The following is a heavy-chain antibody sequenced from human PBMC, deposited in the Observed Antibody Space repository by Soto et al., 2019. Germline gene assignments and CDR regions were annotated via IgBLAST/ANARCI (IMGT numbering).Heavy chain of an antibody. CDR2: ISYDGSNK. D-gene: IGHD3-3*01. V-gene: IGHV3-30-3*01. J-gene: IGHJ3*02. Sequence: QVQLVESGGGVVQPGRSLRLSCAASGFTFSSYAMHWVRQAPGKGLEWVAVISYDGSNKYYADSVKGRFTISRDNSKNTLYLQMNSLRAEDTAVYYCARARGNGALDDAFDIWGQGTMVTVSS. CDR1: GFTFSSYA. CDR3: ARARGNGALDDAFDI.